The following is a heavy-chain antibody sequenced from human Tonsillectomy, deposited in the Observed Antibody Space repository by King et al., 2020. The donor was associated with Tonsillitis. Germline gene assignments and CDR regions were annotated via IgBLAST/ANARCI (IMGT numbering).Heavy chain of an antibody. CDR1: GFTFSSYG. CDR2: ISYDGSNK. Sequence: VQLVESGGGVVQPGRSLRLSCPASGFTFSSYGMHWVRRAPGKGLEWVAVISYDGSNKYYADSVKGRFTISRDNSKSTLYLQMNSLRAEDTAVYYCAKVEYHYDSSGYPDYWGQGTLVTVSS. V-gene: IGHV3-30*18. CDR3: AKVEYHYDSSGYPDY. J-gene: IGHJ4*02. D-gene: IGHD3-22*01.